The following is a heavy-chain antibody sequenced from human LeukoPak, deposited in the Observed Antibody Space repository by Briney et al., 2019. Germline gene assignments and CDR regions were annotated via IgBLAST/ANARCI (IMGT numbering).Heavy chain of an antibody. D-gene: IGHD6-13*01. J-gene: IGHJ4*02. CDR1: GNTFTSYY. Sequence: ASVKVPCKASGNTFTSYYMHWVRPAPGQGLEWMGIINPSGGRTNYAQKFQSRVTMTRDTSTSAVYMELSSLRSEDTAMYYCARDNTAGGPFDYWGQGTPVTVSS. CDR2: INPSGGRT. V-gene: IGHV1-46*01. CDR3: ARDNTAGGPFDY.